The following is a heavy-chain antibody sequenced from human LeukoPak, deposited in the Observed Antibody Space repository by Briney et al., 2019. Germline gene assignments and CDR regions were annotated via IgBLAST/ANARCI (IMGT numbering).Heavy chain of an antibody. CDR1: GYTFTSYG. D-gene: IGHD2-8*01. V-gene: IGHV1-18*01. CDR3: AGSLGYCTSNVCYLKY. CDR2: ISAQHGQA. J-gene: IGHJ4*02. Sequence: ASVKVSCKASGYTFTSYGISWVRQAPGQGLEWMGWISAQHGQAEYAPNSQDRVTMTTDTYTDTAYMELRSLRSDDTAVYYCAGSLGYCTSNVCYLKYWGQGTLVTVSS.